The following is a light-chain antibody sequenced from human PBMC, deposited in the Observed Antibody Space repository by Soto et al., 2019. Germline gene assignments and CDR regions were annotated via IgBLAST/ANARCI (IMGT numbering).Light chain of an antibody. Sequence: DIQLTQSPSFLSASVGDRVTITCRASQGISSYLAWYQQKPGKAPKLLIYAASTLQSGVPSRFSGSGSGTEFTLTISSLQLEDFATYYCQQLNSYPGITFGQGTRLEIK. CDR2: AAS. V-gene: IGKV1-9*01. CDR1: QGISSY. J-gene: IGKJ5*01. CDR3: QQLNSYPGIT.